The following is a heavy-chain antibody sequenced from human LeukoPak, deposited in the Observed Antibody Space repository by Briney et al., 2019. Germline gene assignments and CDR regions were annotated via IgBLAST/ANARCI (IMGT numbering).Heavy chain of an antibody. CDR3: AKAPLEYQLLYNMDV. J-gene: IGHJ6*03. Sequence: PGGSLRLSCATSGFIFSNYGIHWVRQAPGKGPEWVAFIRYDGSDKRYADSVRGRFTISKDNSKNTLYLQMNSLRAEDTAVYYCAKAPLEYQLLYNMDVWGKGTTVTVSS. V-gene: IGHV3-30*02. CDR2: IRYDGSDK. CDR1: GFIFSNYG. D-gene: IGHD2-2*01.